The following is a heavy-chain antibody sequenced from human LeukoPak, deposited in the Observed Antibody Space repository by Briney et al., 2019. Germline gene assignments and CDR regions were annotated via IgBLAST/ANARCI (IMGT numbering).Heavy chain of an antibody. CDR1: GFTFSSYG. J-gene: IGHJ6*03. CDR3: AKGDCSGGSCRWFYYYYMDV. Sequence: GGSLRLSCAASGFTFSSYGMHWVRQAPGKGLEWVALISYDGSNKYYADSVKGRFTISRDNSKNTLYLQMNSLRTEDTAVYFCAKGDCSGGSCRWFYYYYMDVWGKGTTVTVSS. CDR2: ISYDGSNK. V-gene: IGHV3-30*18. D-gene: IGHD2-15*01.